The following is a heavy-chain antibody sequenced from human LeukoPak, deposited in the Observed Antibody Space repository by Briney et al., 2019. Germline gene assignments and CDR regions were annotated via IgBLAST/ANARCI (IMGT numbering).Heavy chain of an antibody. V-gene: IGHV5-51*01. CDR2: IYPGDSDT. Sequence: GESLKISCKGSGYRFTSYCIGWVRAMRGKGLGWMGIIYPGDSDTRNSPSFQGQVTISADKSISTAYLQWSSLKASDTAMYYCARHLPGEYYGSVSYGIDYWGQGTLVTVSS. CDR3: ARHLPGEYYGSVSYGIDY. J-gene: IGHJ4*02. CDR1: GYRFTSYC. D-gene: IGHD3-10*01.